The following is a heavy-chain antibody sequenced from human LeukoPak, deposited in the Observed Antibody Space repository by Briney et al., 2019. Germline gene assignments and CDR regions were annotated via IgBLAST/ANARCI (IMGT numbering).Heavy chain of an antibody. J-gene: IGHJ4*02. V-gene: IGHV3-9*01. CDR1: GFTFDDYA. CDR2: ISWNSGSI. CDR3: ARDVASSTYHFESSGLLDY. D-gene: IGHD3-22*01. Sequence: PGRSLRLSCAASGFTFDDYAMHWVRQAPGKGLEWVSGISWNSGSIGYADSVKGRLTISRDNAKKSLYLQMDSLRGEDTAVYYCARDVASSTYHFESSGLLDYWGQGTLVTVSS.